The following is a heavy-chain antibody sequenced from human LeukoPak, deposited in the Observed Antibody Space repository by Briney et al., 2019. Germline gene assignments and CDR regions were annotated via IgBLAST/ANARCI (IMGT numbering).Heavy chain of an antibody. D-gene: IGHD6-19*01. CDR3: AKDLEAVTESQYYFDY. V-gene: IGHV3-9*01. CDR1: GFIFDDYA. CDR2: ISWNSGSI. J-gene: IGHJ4*02. Sequence: GGSLTLSCAASGFIFDDYAMHWVRQPPGKGLEWVAGISWNSGSIGHADSVKGRFTISRDNAKNSLYLQRNSLGAEHTALDYCAKDLEAVTESQYYFDYWGQGTLVTVSS.